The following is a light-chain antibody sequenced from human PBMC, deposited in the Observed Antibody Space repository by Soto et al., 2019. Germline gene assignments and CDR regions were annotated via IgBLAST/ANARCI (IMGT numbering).Light chain of an antibody. CDR2: NNN. CDR1: SSNIGAGYD. CDR3: QSYDSNLSGSYV. J-gene: IGLJ1*01. V-gene: IGLV1-40*01. Sequence: QPVLTQPPSVSGAPGQRVTISCTGSSSNIGAGYDVHWYQRLPGTAPKVLIYNNNNRPSGVPDRFSGSKSGTSASLAITGLQAEDEADYYCQSYDSNLSGSYVFGTGTKLTVL.